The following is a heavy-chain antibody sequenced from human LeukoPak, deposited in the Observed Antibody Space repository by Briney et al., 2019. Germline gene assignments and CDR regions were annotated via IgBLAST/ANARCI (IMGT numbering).Heavy chain of an antibody. CDR3: ARWRGRQSEFDY. Sequence: PGGSLRLSCEASGFTFSSYWMSWVRQAPGKGLEWVAHIKEDESDEYYVDSVRGRFTASRDNAKNSVNLQMNSLRVGDTAVYYCARWRGRQSEFDYRGQGTLVTVSS. CDR1: GFTFSSYW. D-gene: IGHD1-1*01. J-gene: IGHJ4*02. CDR2: IKEDESDE. V-gene: IGHV3-7*01.